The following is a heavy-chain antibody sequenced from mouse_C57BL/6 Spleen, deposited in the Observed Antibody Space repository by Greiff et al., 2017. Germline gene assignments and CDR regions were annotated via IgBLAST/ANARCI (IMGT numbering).Heavy chain of an antibody. D-gene: IGHD1-1*01. Sequence: QVQLQQPGAELVKPGASVKLSCKASGYTFTSYWMHWVKQRPGRGLEWIGRIDPNSGGTKYNEKFKSKATLTVDKPYSTSYMHLSCLTSEDSAVYDCARLGDSSLDYWGQGTTLTVSS. J-gene: IGHJ2*01. CDR1: GYTFTSYW. CDR2: IDPNSGGT. V-gene: IGHV1-72*01. CDR3: ARLGDSSLDY.